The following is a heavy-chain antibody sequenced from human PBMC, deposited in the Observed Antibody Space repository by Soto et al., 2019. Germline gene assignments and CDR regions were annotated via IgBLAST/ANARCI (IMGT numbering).Heavy chain of an antibody. D-gene: IGHD1-1*01. V-gene: IGHV3-30*18. CDR2: ISYDGINK. J-gene: IGHJ4*02. CDR3: TKAHCTTGWAFDH. CDR1: GFIFSDCG. Sequence: QVQLVESGGGVVQPGRSLRLSCEASGFIFSDCGMHWVRQAPGKGLEWVGVISYDGINKYYADSMKGRFTISRENCKNMVYLQLHTLRVEDTVGYYCTKAHCTTGWAFDHWGQGALVTVSS.